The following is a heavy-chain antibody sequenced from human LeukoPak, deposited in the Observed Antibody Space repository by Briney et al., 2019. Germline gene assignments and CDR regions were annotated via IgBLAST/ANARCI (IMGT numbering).Heavy chain of an antibody. CDR2: IIPIFGTA. CDR3: ARDFESYYYYYGMDV. Sequence: SVKVSCKASGGTFSSYAISWVRQAPGQGLEWVGGIIPIFGTANYAQKFQGRVTITADESTSTAYMELSSPRSEDTAVYYCARDFESYYYYYGMDVWGQGTTVTVSS. D-gene: IGHD3-9*01. J-gene: IGHJ6*02. V-gene: IGHV1-69*13. CDR1: GGTFSSYA.